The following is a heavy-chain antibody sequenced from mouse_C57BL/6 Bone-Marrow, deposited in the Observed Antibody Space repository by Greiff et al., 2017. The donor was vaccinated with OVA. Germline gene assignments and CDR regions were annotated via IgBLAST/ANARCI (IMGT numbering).Heavy chain of an antibody. Sequence: EVKLVESGGGLVQPGGSLKLSCAASGFTFSDYGMAWVRQAPRKGPEWVAFISNLAYSIYYADTVTGRFTISRENAKNTLYLEMSSLRSEDTAMYYCARHYDPSWYFEDWGTGTTVTVSS. CDR3: ARHYDPSWYFED. CDR1: GFTFSDYG. D-gene: IGHD2-4*01. V-gene: IGHV5-15*04. CDR2: ISNLAYSI. J-gene: IGHJ1*03.